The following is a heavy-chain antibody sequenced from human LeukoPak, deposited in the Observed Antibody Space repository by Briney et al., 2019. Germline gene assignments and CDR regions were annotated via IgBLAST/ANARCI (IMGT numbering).Heavy chain of an antibody. CDR1: GSTVSSNY. D-gene: IGHD1-1*01. Sequence: GGSLRLSCAASGSTVSSNYMSWVRRAPGKGLEWVSGLYSGGSTYYADSVKGRFTISRDNSKNTLYLQMNSLRAEDTAVYYCTRATTTYNFDYWGQGTPVTVSS. CDR3: TRATTTYNFDY. J-gene: IGHJ4*02. CDR2: LYSGGST. V-gene: IGHV3-53*01.